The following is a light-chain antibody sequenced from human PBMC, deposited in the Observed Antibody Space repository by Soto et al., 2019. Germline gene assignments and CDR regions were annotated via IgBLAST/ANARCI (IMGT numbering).Light chain of an antibody. Sequence: SYELTQPPSVSVAPGQTASITCGGNNIGAKGVHWYQQKNPGQAPVLVVFDDRARPSAIPERFSGSILGDKAALTITRAQADDESVYYCAVYMGRGLLYVFGSGTKLTVL. CDR3: AVYMGRGLLYV. CDR2: DDR. CDR1: NIGAKG. V-gene: IGLV3-21*02. J-gene: IGLJ1*01.